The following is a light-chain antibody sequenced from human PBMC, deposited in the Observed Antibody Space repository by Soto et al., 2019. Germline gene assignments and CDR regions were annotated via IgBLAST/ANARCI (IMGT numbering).Light chain of an antibody. CDR1: QRISTY. CDR3: QQTYTPPRT. J-gene: IGKJ1*01. CDR2: DAS. Sequence: DILLTQSPSSRSASVGDRVTITCRAGQRISTYLNWYQHKPGKAPNLLIWDASTLQSGVPSRFSGSGSGTDFTLTISSLQVEDSATYYCQQTYTPPRTFGQGTKVDIK. V-gene: IGKV1-39*01.